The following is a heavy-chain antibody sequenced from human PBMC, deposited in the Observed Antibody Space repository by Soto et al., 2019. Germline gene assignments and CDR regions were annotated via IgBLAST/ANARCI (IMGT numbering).Heavy chain of an antibody. CDR3: ARDAGYCSSTSCLKWFDP. V-gene: IGHV3-21*01. CDR1: GFTFSSYS. Sequence: GGSLRVFWAASGFTFSSYSMNWVRQAPGKGLEWVSSISSSSSYIYYADSVKGRFTISRDNAKNSLYLQMNSLRAEDTAVYYCARDAGYCSSTSCLKWFDPRGQGPLVP. D-gene: IGHD2-2*03. J-gene: IGHJ5*02. CDR2: ISSSSSYI.